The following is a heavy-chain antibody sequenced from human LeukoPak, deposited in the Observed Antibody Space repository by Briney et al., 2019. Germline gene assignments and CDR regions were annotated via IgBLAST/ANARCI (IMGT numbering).Heavy chain of an antibody. D-gene: IGHD3-10*01. J-gene: IGHJ6*03. V-gene: IGHV1-46*01. Sequence: ASVKVSCKASGNTFSMYSVHWVRQAPGQGLEWMGMINPSDGATTYAQRFQGRVTMTRDMSTTTVYMDLRSLRSEDTAGYICASGQRGGLGGGLGGLFASYYTYYYMDVWGRGTTVTVSS. CDR1: GNTFSMYS. CDR2: INPSDGAT. CDR3: ASGQRGGLGGGLGGLFASYYTYYYMDV.